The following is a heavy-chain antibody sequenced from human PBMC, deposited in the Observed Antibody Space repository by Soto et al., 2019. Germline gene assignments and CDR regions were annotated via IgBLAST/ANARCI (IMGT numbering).Heavy chain of an antibody. V-gene: IGHV4-31*03. J-gene: IGHJ3*02. Sequence: SETLSLTCTVSGGSISSGVYYWSWIRQHPGKGLEWIGYIYYSGITYYNPSLKSRVTISVDTSKNQFSLKLSSVTAADTAVYYCARDRYCSSTSCYRDVAFDIWGQGTMVTVSS. CDR1: GGSISSGVYY. CDR3: ARDRYCSSTSCYRDVAFDI. CDR2: IYYSGIT. D-gene: IGHD2-2*01.